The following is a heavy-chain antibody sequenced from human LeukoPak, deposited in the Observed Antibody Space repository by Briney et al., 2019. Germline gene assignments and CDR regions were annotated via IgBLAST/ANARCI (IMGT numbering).Heavy chain of an antibody. Sequence: GGSLRLSCAASGFTVSSNYMSWVRQAPGKGLEWVSVIYSGGSTYYADSVKGRFTISRDNSKNTLYLQMNSLRAEDTAVYYCARDGEYYYDSSGYYVDYWGQGPLVTVSS. CDR1: GFTVSSNY. CDR3: ARDGEYYYDSSGYYVDY. J-gene: IGHJ4*02. CDR2: IYSGGST. V-gene: IGHV3-66*01. D-gene: IGHD3-22*01.